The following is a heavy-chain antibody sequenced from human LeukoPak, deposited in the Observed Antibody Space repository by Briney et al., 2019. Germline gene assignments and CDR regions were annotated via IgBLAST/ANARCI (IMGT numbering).Heavy chain of an antibody. J-gene: IGHJ4*02. V-gene: IGHV3-15*01. Sequence: PGGSLRLSCAASGFTFSNARMNWVRQAPGKGLEWVGRIKSKTDGGTTDYAASVKGRFTISRDVSKNTLYLQMNSLKTDDTGVYYCSWFGESDYWGQGTLVTVSS. CDR2: IKSKTDGGTT. CDR1: GFTFSNAR. CDR3: SWFGESDY. D-gene: IGHD3-10*01.